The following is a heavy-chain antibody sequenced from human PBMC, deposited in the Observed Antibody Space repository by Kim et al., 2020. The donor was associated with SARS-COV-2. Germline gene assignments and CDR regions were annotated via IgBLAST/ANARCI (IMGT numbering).Heavy chain of an antibody. CDR2: ISSSSSTI. CDR3: AREKHYDSSGYYYG. Sequence: GGSLRLSCAASGFTFSSYSMNWVRQAPGKGLEWVSYISSSSSTIYYADSVKGRFTISRDNAKNSLYLQMNSLRDEDTAVYYCAREKHYDSSGYYYGWGQGTLVTVSS. D-gene: IGHD3-22*01. CDR1: GFTFSSYS. J-gene: IGHJ4*02. V-gene: IGHV3-48*02.